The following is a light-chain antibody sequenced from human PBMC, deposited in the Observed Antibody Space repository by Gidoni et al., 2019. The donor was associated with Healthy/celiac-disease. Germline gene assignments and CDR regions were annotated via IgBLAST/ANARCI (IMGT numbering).Light chain of an antibody. CDR3: QQRSNWPRSWT. CDR1: QSVSSY. V-gene: IGKV3-11*01. J-gene: IGKJ1*01. CDR2: DAS. Sequence: EIVLTQSPATLSLSPGERATLSCRASQSVSSYLAWYQQKPGQAPRLLIYDASNRATGLPASFSGSGSGTDFTLTISSLEPEDFAVYYCQQRSNWPRSWTFGQGTKVEIK.